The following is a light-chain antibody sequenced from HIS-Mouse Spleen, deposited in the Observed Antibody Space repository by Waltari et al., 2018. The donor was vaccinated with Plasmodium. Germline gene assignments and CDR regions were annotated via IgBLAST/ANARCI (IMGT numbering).Light chain of an antibody. CDR3: QQYNNWSFT. CDR2: GAS. V-gene: IGKV3-15*01. CDR1: QSVSSN. Sequence: DIVMTQSPATLSVSLGERATLSCRASQSVSSNLAWYQQKPGQAPRLLIYGASTRATGIPARFSGSGSGTEFTLTISSLQSEDFAVYYCQQYNNWSFTFGPGTKVDIK. J-gene: IGKJ3*01.